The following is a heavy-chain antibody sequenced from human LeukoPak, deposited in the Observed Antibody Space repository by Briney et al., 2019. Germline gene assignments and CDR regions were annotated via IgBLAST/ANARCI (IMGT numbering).Heavy chain of an antibody. CDR3: ARERGYCGARTCYHFEY. J-gene: IGHJ4*02. D-gene: IGHD2-15*01. V-gene: IGHV1-46*01. CDR2: INPSGGTT. Sequence: ASVKVSCKASGYTFTSYYMRWVRQAPGQGLEWMGIINPSGGTTTYAQKFQGRVTLTSDTSTSKVYMELSSLTSEDTAVYYCARERGYCGARTCYHFEYWGQGTLVTVSS. CDR1: GYTFTSYY.